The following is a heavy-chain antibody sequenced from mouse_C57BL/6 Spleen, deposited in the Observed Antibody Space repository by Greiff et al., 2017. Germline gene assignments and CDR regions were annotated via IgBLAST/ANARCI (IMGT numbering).Heavy chain of an antibody. CDR3: AKEKGDMSNSFAC. V-gene: IGHV1-80*01. D-gene: IGHD2-5*01. CDR2: IYPGDGDT. Sequence: VQLQQSGAELVKPGASVKISCKASGYAFSSYWMNWVKQRPGKGLEWIGQIYPGDGDTNYNGKFNGKATLTADKSSRTAYMQRSSLTSEDSAVYFCAKEKGDMSNSFACWGQGTLVTVSA. J-gene: IGHJ3*01. CDR1: GYAFSSYW.